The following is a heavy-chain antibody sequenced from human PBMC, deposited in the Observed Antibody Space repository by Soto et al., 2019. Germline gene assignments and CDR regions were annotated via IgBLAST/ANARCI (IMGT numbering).Heavy chain of an antibody. CDR3: ATYLRFLEWHTLDY. CDR1: GYTFTGYY. D-gene: IGHD3-3*01. V-gene: IGHV1-2*02. CDR2: INPNSGST. Sequence: ASVKVSCKASGYTFTGYYMHWVRQAPGPGLEWMGWINPNSGSTNYAQKFQGRVTMTRDTSISTAYMELSRLRSDDTPVYYCATYLRFLEWHTLDYWGQGTLVTVSS. J-gene: IGHJ4*02.